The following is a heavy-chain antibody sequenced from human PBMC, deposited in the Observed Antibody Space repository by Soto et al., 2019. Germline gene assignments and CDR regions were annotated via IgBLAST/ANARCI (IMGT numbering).Heavy chain of an antibody. J-gene: IGHJ4*02. V-gene: IGHV4-30-4*02. CDR2: IYNGVST. D-gene: IGHD3-3*02. Sequence: KPSETLSLTCTVSGDSVSSVGFHWAWLRRPPGKGLEWIGYIYNGVSTYYRPSLESRMHMSLHASRHHYSLRLTSVSAAETAVYFCVRAPVGIDTISDFDYWRQRTLVSVSS. CDR3: VRAPVGIDTISDFDY. CDR1: GDSVSSVGFH.